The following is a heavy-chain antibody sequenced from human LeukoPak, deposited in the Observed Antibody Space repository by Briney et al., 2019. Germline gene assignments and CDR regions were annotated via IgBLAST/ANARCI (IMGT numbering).Heavy chain of an antibody. V-gene: IGHV3-7*01. J-gene: IGHJ4*02. CDR1: GFTFSSYW. CDR2: IKQDGSVK. D-gene: IGHD2-8*01. CDR3: ARDTNGWNDY. Sequence: GGSLRLSCAASGFTFSSYWVTWVRQAPGKGLEWVANIKQDGSVKQYVGSVKGRFTISRDNAKNSLYLQMNSLRAEDTAVYYCARDTNGWNDYWGQGTPVTVSS.